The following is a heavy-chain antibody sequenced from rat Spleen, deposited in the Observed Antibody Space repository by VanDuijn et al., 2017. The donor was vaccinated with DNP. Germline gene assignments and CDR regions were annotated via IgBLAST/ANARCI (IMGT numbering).Heavy chain of an antibody. D-gene: IGHD1-6*01. CDR2: ISYDGVIT. CDR1: GFTFSDYY. J-gene: IGHJ2*01. CDR3: ARGVYYGSSWAFDY. V-gene: IGHV5-22*01. Sequence: EVQLVQSGGGLVQPGRSLKLSCAPSGFTFSDYYMAWVRQAPTKGLELVAYISYDGVITYYGDSVKGRFTISRDNAKSTLYLQMNSLRSEDMATYYCARGVYYGSSWAFDYWGHGVMVTVSS.